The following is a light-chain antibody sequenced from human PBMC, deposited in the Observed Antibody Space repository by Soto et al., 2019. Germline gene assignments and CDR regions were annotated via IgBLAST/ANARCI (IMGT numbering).Light chain of an antibody. CDR1: QSVSSY. Sequence: EIVLTQSPATLSLSPGERATLSCRASQSVSSYLAWYQQKPGQAPRLLIYDASNRATGIPARFSGSGSGTAFTLTISSLEPADFAAYYCQQHSSWSYTFGQGTKLEIK. V-gene: IGKV3-11*01. CDR3: QQHSSWSYT. J-gene: IGKJ2*01. CDR2: DAS.